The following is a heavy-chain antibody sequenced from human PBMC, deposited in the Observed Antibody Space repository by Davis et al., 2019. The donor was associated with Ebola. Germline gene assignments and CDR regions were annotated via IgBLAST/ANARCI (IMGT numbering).Heavy chain of an antibody. V-gene: IGHV3-30*04. J-gene: IGHJ6*04. Sequence: GESLKISCAASRFAFRNYAMHWVRQAPGKGLEWVAVISYDGSNKYYTDSVKGRFTISRDNSKNTLYLQMNSLRAEDTAVYYCARDLGYCSGGSCLTYYYYGMDVWGKGTTVTVSS. CDR3: ARDLGYCSGGSCLTYYYYGMDV. CDR1: RFAFRNYA. D-gene: IGHD2-15*01. CDR2: ISYDGSNK.